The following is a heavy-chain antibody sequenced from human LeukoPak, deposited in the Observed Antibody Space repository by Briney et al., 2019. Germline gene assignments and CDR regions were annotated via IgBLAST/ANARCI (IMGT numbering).Heavy chain of an antibody. V-gene: IGHV3-48*03. CDR2: ISSSGSTI. CDR1: GFTFSSYE. CDR3: AGGNSGTNGMDY. Sequence: PGGSLRLSCAASGFTFSSYEMSWVRQAPGKGLEWVSYISSSGSTIYYADSVKGRFTISRDNAKNSLYLQMNSLRAEDTAVYYCAGGNSGTNGMDYWGQGTLVTVSS. D-gene: IGHD3-10*01. J-gene: IGHJ4*02.